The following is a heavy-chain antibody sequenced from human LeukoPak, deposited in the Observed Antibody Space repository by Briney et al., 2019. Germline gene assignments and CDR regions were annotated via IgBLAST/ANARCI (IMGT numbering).Heavy chain of an antibody. CDR2: IYYSGST. Sequence: SETPSLTCTVSGGSIRSGDYYWSWIRQPPGKGLEWIGYIYYSGSTYYNPSLKSRVTISVDTSKNQFSLKLSSVTAADTAVYYCASSWYRAYYFDYWGQGTLVTVSS. J-gene: IGHJ4*02. CDR3: ASSWYRAYYFDY. CDR1: GGSIRSGDYY. D-gene: IGHD6-13*01. V-gene: IGHV4-30-4*01.